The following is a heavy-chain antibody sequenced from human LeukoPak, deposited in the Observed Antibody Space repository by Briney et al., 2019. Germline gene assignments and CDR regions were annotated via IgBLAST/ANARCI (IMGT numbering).Heavy chain of an antibody. D-gene: IGHD6-6*01. CDR2: IYSGGST. V-gene: IGHV3-53*01. J-gene: IGHJ6*02. CDR1: GFTVSSNY. CDR3: ARASGLYYYYGMDV. Sequence: GGSLRLSCAASGFTVSSNYMSWVRQAPGKGLEWVSVIYSGGSTYYAGSVKGRFTISRDNSKNTLYLQMNSLRAEDTAVYYCARASGLYYYYGMDVWGQGTTVTVSS.